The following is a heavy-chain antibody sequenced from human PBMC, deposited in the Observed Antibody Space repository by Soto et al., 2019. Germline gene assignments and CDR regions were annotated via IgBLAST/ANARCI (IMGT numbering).Heavy chain of an antibody. CDR1: GFTFGDYA. V-gene: IGHV3-49*03. CDR2: IRSKAYGGTT. J-gene: IGHJ6*02. Sequence: PGGSLRLSCTASGFTFGDYAMSWFRQAPGKGLEGVGFIRSKAYGGTTEYAASVKGRFTISRDDSKSIAYLQMNSLKTEDTAVYYCTRDQYGALSYDYYYYGMVVWGQGTTVTGFS. D-gene: IGHD3-16*01. CDR3: TRDQYGALSYDYYYYGMVV.